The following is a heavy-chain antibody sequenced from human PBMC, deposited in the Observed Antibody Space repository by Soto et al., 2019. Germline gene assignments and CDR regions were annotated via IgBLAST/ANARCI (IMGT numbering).Heavy chain of an antibody. J-gene: IGHJ3*02. CDR1: GFTFSSYA. CDR2: ISGSGGST. V-gene: IGHV3-23*01. D-gene: IGHD3-22*01. CDR3: AKLDVTMIVVVSAAFDI. Sequence: PGGSLRLSCAASGFTFSSYAMSWVRQAPGKGLEWVSAISGSGGSTYYADSVKGRFTISRDNSKNTLYLQMNSLRAEDTAVYYCAKLDVTMIVVVSAAFDIWGQGTMVTVSS.